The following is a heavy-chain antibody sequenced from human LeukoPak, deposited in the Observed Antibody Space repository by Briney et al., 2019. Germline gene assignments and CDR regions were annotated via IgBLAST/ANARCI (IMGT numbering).Heavy chain of an antibody. CDR3: ASALRLNGDYGYRVPFYHH. CDR2: IYYSGST. J-gene: IGHJ1*01. CDR1: GDSISSGGYY. V-gene: IGHV4-31*03. D-gene: IGHD4-17*01. Sequence: TLSLTCTVSGDSISSGGYYWNWIRQHPGKGLEWIGYIYYSGSTYYNPSLKSRVTISVDTSKNQFSLKLSSVTAADTAVYYCASALRLNGDYGYRVPFYHHWGQGTLVTVSS.